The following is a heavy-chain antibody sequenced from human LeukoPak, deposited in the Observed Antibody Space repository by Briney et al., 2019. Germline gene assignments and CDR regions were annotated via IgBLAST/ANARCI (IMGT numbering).Heavy chain of an antibody. Sequence: GGSLRLSCAASGFTFSKYAMSWVRQAPGKGLEWVSAISGSGGSTYYADSVKGRFTISRDNSKNTLYLQMNSLRAEDTAVYYCARTLTSGSYRFDYWGQGTLVTVSS. CDR1: GFTFSKYA. V-gene: IGHV3-23*01. CDR2: ISGSGGST. CDR3: ARTLTSGSYRFDY. J-gene: IGHJ4*02. D-gene: IGHD1-26*01.